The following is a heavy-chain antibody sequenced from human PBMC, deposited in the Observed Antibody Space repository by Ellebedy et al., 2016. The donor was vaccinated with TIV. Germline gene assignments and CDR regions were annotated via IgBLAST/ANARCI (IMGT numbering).Heavy chain of an antibody. CDR2: ISGSGVST. V-gene: IGHV3-23*01. CDR1: GFTFSNYA. Sequence: GESLKISCAASGFTFSNYAMNWVRQAPGKRLEWISAISGSGVSTFYADSVKGRFTISRDNSNNTLFLHMRSLRAEDTALYYFAQAVRGWGRGTLVTVSS. J-gene: IGHJ4*02. CDR3: AQAVRG.